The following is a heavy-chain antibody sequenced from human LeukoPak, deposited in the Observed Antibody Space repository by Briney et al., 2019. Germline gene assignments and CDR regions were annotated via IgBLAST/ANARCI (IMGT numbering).Heavy chain of an antibody. CDR1: GFTFSSYA. D-gene: IGHD3-3*01. Sequence: PGGSLRLSCAASGFTFSSYAMHWVRQAPGKGLEWVAVISYDGSNKYYADSVKGRFTISRDNSKNTLYLQMNSLRAEDTAVYYCATETFGVVIKYCFDYWGQGTLVTVSS. V-gene: IGHV3-30-3*01. J-gene: IGHJ4*02. CDR3: ATETFGVVIKYCFDY. CDR2: ISYDGSNK.